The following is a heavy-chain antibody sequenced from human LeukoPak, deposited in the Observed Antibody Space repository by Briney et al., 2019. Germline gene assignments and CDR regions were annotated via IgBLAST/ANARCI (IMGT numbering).Heavy chain of an antibody. J-gene: IGHJ4*02. Sequence: PGGSLRLSCAASGFTFDSYAMNWVRQAPGKGLEWVSGFSGSRGSTYYADSVKGRFTISRDNAKNSLFLQMNSLRVEDTAVYYCARGGAHFEYWGQGTLVTVSS. CDR1: GFTFDSYA. D-gene: IGHD1-26*01. CDR2: FSGSRGST. CDR3: ARGGAHFEY. V-gene: IGHV3-23*01.